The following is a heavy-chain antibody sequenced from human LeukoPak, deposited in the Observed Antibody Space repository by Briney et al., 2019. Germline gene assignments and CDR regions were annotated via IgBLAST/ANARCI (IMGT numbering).Heavy chain of an antibody. CDR1: GYTFTSYG. V-gene: IGHV1-18*01. Sequence: ASVKVSCKASGYTFTSYGISWVRQAPGQGLEWMGWIGAYNGNTNYAQKLQGRVTMTTDTSTSTAYMELRSLRSDDTAVYYCARDRTSDSSGYYNWFDPWGQGTLVTVSS. D-gene: IGHD3-22*01. CDR3: ARDRTSDSSGYYNWFDP. CDR2: IGAYNGNT. J-gene: IGHJ5*02.